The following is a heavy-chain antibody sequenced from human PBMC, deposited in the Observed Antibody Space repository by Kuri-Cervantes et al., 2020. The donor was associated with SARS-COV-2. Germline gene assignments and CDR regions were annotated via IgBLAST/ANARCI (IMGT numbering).Heavy chain of an antibody. CDR2: ISPYGDNT. V-gene: IGHV3-23*01. J-gene: IGHJ6*02. D-gene: IGHD1-1*01. Sequence: GGSLRLSCAASGFTFSDYYMSWIRQAPGKGLEWVVGISPYGDNTYSAASVKGRFSVSRDNSKNMLYLQMNSLRADDTAVYYCAKTLTTSTVYNYGLDVWGQGTAVTVSS. CDR1: GFTFSDYY. CDR3: AKTLTTSTVYNYGLDV.